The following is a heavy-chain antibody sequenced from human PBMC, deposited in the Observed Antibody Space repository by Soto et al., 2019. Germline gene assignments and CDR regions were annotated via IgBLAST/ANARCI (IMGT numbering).Heavy chain of an antibody. Sequence: EVQLVETGGGLIQPGGSLRLSCAASGFSVSDNYMSWVRQAPGKGLEWVSVIYSGGATYYADSVRGRFTVSRDDSKNTLYFQMSSLRAEDTAVYYCARDRGDIDVGAFDIWGQGTMVTVSS. CDR1: GFSVSDNY. J-gene: IGHJ3*02. V-gene: IGHV3-53*02. CDR3: ARDRGDIDVGAFDI. D-gene: IGHD3-10*01. CDR2: IYSGGAT.